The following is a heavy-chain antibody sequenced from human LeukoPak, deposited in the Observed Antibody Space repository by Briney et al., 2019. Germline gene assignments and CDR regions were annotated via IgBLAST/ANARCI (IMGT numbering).Heavy chain of an antibody. CDR2: IYPGDSDT. CDR1: GYSFTSYW. J-gene: IGHJ3*02. D-gene: IGHD3-10*01. Sequence: GESLKISCKGSGYSFTSYWIGWVRQMPGKGLEWMGIIYPGDSDTRYSPSFQGQVTISADKSISTAYLQWSSLKASDTAMYYCARSGLWFGELLTHAFDIWGQGTMVTVSS. CDR3: ARSGLWFGELLTHAFDI. V-gene: IGHV5-51*01.